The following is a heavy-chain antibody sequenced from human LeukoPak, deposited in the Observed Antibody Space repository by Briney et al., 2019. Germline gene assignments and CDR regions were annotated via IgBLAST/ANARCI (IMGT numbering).Heavy chain of an antibody. CDR3: ARDPPTVTEFDY. V-gene: IGHV3-21*01. J-gene: IGHJ4*02. CDR2: ISSSSSYI. Sequence: PGGSLRLSCAASGFTFINYSMKWIRQAPGKGLEWVSSISSSSSYIYYADSVKGRFTISRDNAKNSLYLQMNSLRAEDTAVYYCARDPPTVTEFDYWGQGTLVTVSS. D-gene: IGHD4-11*01. CDR1: GFTFINYS.